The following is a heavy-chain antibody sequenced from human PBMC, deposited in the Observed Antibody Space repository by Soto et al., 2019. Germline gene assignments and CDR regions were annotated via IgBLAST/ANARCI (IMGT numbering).Heavy chain of an antibody. Sequence: QVQLVQSGAEVKKPGSSVKVSCKASGGTFSSYTITWVRQAPGQGLEWMGRIIPILGIAQYAPKVQGRVTITADKSTRTAYTELSSVRSEDTAVSYCARAAELLLLRGWFDTWCEGSKVTVAS. V-gene: IGHV1-69*02. CDR2: IIPILGIA. CDR3: ARAAELLLLRGWFDT. CDR1: GGTFSSYT. J-gene: IGHJ5*02. D-gene: IGHD2-15*01.